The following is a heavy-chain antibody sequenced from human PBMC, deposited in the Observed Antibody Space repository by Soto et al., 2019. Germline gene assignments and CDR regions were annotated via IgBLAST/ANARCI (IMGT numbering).Heavy chain of an antibody. D-gene: IGHD2-2*01. V-gene: IGHV3-30-3*01. J-gene: IGHJ6*02. CDR3: ARALYCSSTSCWTGRGYYYYGMDV. CDR2: ISYDGSNK. CDR1: GFTFSSYA. Sequence: QVQLVESGGGVVQPGRSLRLSCAASGFTFSSYAMHWVRQAPGKGLEWVAVISYDGSNKYYADSVKGRFTISRDNSKNTLYLQMNSLRAEDTAVYYCARALYCSSTSCWTGRGYYYYGMDVWGQGTTVTVSS.